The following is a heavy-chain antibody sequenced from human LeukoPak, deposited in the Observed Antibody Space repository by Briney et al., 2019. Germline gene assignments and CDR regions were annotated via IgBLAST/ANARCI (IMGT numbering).Heavy chain of an antibody. Sequence: GRSLRLSCAASGSTFTSNWMNWVRQAPGKGLVWVSRIKSDESTTSYADSVKGRFTIYRDNARNTLYLQMNSLRTEDTAVYYCARGDGGSYGGRFDYWGQGTLVTVSS. V-gene: IGHV3-74*01. CDR3: ARGDGGSYGGRFDY. J-gene: IGHJ4*02. D-gene: IGHD1-26*01. CDR2: IKSDESTT. CDR1: GSTFTSNW.